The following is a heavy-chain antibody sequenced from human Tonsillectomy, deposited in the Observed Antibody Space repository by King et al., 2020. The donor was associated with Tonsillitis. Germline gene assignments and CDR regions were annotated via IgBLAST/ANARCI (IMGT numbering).Heavy chain of an antibody. J-gene: IGHJ2*01. Sequence: QVQLVESGAEVKKPGSSVKVSCQASGGTFSNYAISWVRQAPGQGPEWMGGIIPIFGTANYAQKFQGRVTITADESTGTAYMELSSLRSEDTAVYYCARVGGGYYGWYFDLWGRGTLVTVSS. CDR1: GGTFSNYA. CDR2: IIPIFGTA. V-gene: IGHV1-69*01. CDR3: ARVGGGYYGWYFDL. D-gene: IGHD3-16*01.